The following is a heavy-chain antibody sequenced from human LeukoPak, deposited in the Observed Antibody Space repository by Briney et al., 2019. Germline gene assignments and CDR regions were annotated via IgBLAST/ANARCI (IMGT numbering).Heavy chain of an antibody. CDR3: AVGGSYYEFAFDI. J-gene: IGHJ3*02. CDR2: IYSGGST. V-gene: IGHV3-53*01. D-gene: IGHD1-26*01. CDR1: GFTVSSNY. Sequence: PGGSLRLSCAASGFTVSSNYMSWVRQAPGKGLEWVSVIYSGGSTYYADSVKGRFTISRDNSKNTLYLQMNSLRAEDTAVYYCAVGGSYYEFAFDIWGQGTMVTDSS.